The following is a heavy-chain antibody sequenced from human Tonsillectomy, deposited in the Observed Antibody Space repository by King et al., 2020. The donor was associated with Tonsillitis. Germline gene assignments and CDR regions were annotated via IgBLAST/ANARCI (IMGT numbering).Heavy chain of an antibody. V-gene: IGHV1-2*02. CDR1: GYTFIGYS. J-gene: IGHJ4*02. D-gene: IGHD3-10*01. CDR2: INPNSGGT. Sequence: VQLVESGAEVKKPGASVKFSCKASGYTFIGYSMHWVRQAPGQGLEWTGWINPNSGGTNYAQKFQGRVTMTRDTSISTAYMELSRLRSDDTALYYCARESMVRGVIITGGHWGQGTLVTVSS. CDR3: ARESMVRGVIITGGH.